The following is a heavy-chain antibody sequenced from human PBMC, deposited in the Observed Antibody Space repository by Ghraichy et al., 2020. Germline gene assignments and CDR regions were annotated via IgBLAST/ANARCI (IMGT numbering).Heavy chain of an antibody. Sequence: SETLSLTCAVYGGSFSVYYWTWIRQPPGKGLEWIGEINHSGSTNYNPSLKSRVTISLDTSKNHFSLKLSSVTAADTAVYYCARGRIAAAGTHDYWGQGTLVTVSS. CDR2: INHSGST. V-gene: IGHV4-34*01. D-gene: IGHD6-13*01. CDR1: GGSFSVYY. CDR3: ARGRIAAAGTHDY. J-gene: IGHJ4*02.